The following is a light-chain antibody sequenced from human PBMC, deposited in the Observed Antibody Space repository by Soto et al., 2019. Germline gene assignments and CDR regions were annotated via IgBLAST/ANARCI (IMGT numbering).Light chain of an antibody. CDR1: QGVGSN. V-gene: IGKV3-15*01. Sequence: EIVMTQSPGTLSVSPGERATLSCRASQGVGSNLAWYQQRPGQAPRLLIYAASTRATDIPARFTGRGSGTEFTRTISSLQSEDFAVYFCQQYNNWPLYTFGQGTKLEI. CDR3: QQYNNWPLYT. CDR2: AAS. J-gene: IGKJ2*01.